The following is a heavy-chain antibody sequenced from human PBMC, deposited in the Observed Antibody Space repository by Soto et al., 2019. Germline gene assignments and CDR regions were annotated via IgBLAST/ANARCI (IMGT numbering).Heavy chain of an antibody. J-gene: IGHJ2*01. CDR3: ARGRGYDRDWYFDR. CDR2: INHSGST. Sequence: QVQLQQWGAGLLKPSETLSLTCAVYGGSFSGYYWSWIRQPPGKGLEWIGEINHSGSTNYNPSLKRRFTIPVDTAKSQYSLNLSFVTAADTAVYYCARGRGYDRDWYFDRWGRGTLVTVSS. D-gene: IGHD3-22*01. CDR1: GGSFSGYY. V-gene: IGHV4-34*01.